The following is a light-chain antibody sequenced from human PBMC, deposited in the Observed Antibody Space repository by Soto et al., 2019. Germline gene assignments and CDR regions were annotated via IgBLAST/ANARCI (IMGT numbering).Light chain of an antibody. J-gene: IGLJ2*01. CDR3: QSFDISNVV. CDR2: EDS. V-gene: IGLV6-57*04. Sequence: NFMLTQPHSVSESPGKTVTISCTRSSGSIASNYVQWYQQRPGSAPTPVIYEDSQRPSGVPDRFSGSIDSSSNSASLTISRLKTEDEADYYCQSFDISNVVFGGGTKVT. CDR1: SGSIASNY.